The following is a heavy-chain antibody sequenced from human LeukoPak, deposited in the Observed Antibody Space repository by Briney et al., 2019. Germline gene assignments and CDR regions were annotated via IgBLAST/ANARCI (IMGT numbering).Heavy chain of an antibody. V-gene: IGHV1-2*02. CDR3: TREGLDY. J-gene: IGHJ4*02. CDR2: INPNSGGT. Sequence: ASVKVSCKASGYTFTGYYMHWVRQAPGQGLEWMGWINPNSGGTNYAQKFQGRVTMTRDTSISTAYMELSGLRSEDTALYYCTREGLDYWGQGTLVTVSS. CDR1: GYTFTGYY.